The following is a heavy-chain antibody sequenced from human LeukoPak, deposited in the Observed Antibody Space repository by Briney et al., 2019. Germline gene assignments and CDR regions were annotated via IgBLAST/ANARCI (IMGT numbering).Heavy chain of an antibody. V-gene: IGHV4-59*08. CDR1: GGSISSYF. CDR3: ARREAVTKRHYFDY. Sequence: SETLSPTCTISGGSISSYFWTWIRQPPGKGLEWIGYIYYSGSTNYNPSLKSRVTISLDTSKNQFSLKLSSVTAADTAVYYCARREAVTKRHYFDYWGQGTLVTVS. CDR2: IYYSGST. J-gene: IGHJ4*02. D-gene: IGHD2-8*01.